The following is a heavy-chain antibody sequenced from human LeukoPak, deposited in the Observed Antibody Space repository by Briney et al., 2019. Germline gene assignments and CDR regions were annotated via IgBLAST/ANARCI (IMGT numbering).Heavy chain of an antibody. CDR2: ISHSGTP. CDR1: SDYITSYY. D-gene: IGHD3-9*01. Sequence: SETLSLTCTVSSDYITSYYWSWIRQPPGKGLEWAGYISHSGTPTYNPSLRGRVTISLDTSKTHFSLRLSSVTAADTAVYYCARQRTAPPIYEYYGMDVWGHGTTVTVSS. CDR3: ARQRTAPPIYEYYGMDV. V-gene: IGHV4-59*08. J-gene: IGHJ6*02.